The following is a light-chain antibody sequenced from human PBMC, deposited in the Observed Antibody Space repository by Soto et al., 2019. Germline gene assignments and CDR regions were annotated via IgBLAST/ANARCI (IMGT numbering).Light chain of an antibody. CDR2: GAY. V-gene: IGKV1-39*01. J-gene: IGKJ2*01. Sequence: DIQMTQSPSSLSASVGDRVTITCRASHMISNYLNWYQQKPGKAPKLLISGAYTLESGVPSRFSGSGSGTDFTLTISSLQPKDFATYYCQQSSSPLYTFGQGTKLEIK. CDR3: QQSSSPLYT. CDR1: HMISNY.